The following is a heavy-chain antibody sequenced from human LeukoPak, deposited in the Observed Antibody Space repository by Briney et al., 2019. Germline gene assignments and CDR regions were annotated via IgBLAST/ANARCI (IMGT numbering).Heavy chain of an antibody. CDR1: GYTFTSYY. V-gene: IGHV1-46*01. CDR3: AREERITMIVVVTDNWFDP. J-gene: IGHJ5*02. D-gene: IGHD3-22*01. Sequence: ASVKVSCKASGYTFTSYYMHWVRQAPGQGLEWMGIINPSGGSTSYAQKFQGRVTMTRDTSTSAVYMELSSLRSEDTAVYYCAREERITMIVVVTDNWFDPWGQGTLVTVSS. CDR2: INPSGGST.